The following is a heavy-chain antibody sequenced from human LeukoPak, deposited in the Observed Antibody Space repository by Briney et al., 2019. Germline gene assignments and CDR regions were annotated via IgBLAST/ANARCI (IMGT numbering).Heavy chain of an antibody. D-gene: IGHD6-25*01. CDR1: GFTFSDYY. V-gene: IGHV3-11*03. CDR3: ARKTAAAHFDY. Sequence: GGSLRLSCAASGFTFSDYYMSWIRQAPGKGLEWVSYISSSSSYTNYADSVKGRFTISRDNDKTSLYLQMNSLRAEDTAAYYCARKTAAAHFDYWGQGTLVTVSS. CDR2: ISSSSSYT. J-gene: IGHJ4*02.